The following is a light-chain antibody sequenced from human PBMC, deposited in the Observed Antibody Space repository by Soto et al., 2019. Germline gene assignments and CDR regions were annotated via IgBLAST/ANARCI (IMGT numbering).Light chain of an antibody. CDR1: QSVSSSY. CDR2: GAS. CDR3: QQYDSSIT. J-gene: IGKJ5*01. V-gene: IGKV3-20*01. Sequence: EIVLTQSPGTLSLSPGERATLSCRASQSVSSSYLAWYQQKPGQAPRFLIYGASSRATGIPDRFSGSGSGTDFTHTISRLEPEDFAVYYCQQYDSSITFGQGTRLEIK.